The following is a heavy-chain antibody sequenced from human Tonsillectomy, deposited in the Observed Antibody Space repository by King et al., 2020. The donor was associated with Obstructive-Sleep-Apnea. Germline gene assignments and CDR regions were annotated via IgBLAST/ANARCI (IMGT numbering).Heavy chain of an antibody. V-gene: IGHV3-30*04. J-gene: IGHJ4*02. D-gene: IGHD6-19*01. CDR3: ARDRWMEQWLVFFDY. CDR1: GFTFSSYA. CDR2: ISYDGSNK. Sequence: VQLVESGGGVVQPGRSLRLSCAASGFTFSSYAMHWVRQAPGKGLEWVAVISYDGSNKYYADSVKGRFTISRDNSKNTLYLRMNSLRAEDTAVYYCARDRWMEQWLVFFDYWGQGTLVTVSS.